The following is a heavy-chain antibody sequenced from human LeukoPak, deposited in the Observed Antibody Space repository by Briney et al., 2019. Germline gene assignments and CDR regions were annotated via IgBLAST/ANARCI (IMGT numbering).Heavy chain of an antibody. J-gene: IGHJ5*02. V-gene: IGHV4-59*01. CDR3: ARVGRLGDWFDP. CDR2: IYYSGST. D-gene: IGHD3-10*01. Sequence: SETLSLTCTVSGGSISSYYWSWIRQPPGKGLEWIGYIYYSGSTNYNPSLKSRVTISVDSSKNQFSLKLSSVTAADTAVYYCARVGRLGDWFDPWGQGTLVTVSS. CDR1: GGSISSYY.